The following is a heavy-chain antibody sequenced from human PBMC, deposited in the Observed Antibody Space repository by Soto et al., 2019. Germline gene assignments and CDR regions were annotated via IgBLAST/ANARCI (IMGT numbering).Heavy chain of an antibody. J-gene: IGHJ4*02. CDR3: ARHHDS. Sequence: SETQSLTSTVPGGNIRSYYWSWIRQPPGKGLEWIGYIYYSGSTNYNPSLKSRVTISVDTSKNQFSLKLSSVTAADTAVYYCARHHDSWGQGTLVTVSS. CDR2: IYYSGST. CDR1: GGNIRSYY. V-gene: IGHV4-59*08.